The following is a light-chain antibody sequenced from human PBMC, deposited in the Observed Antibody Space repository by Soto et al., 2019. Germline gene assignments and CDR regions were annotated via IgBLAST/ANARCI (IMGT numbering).Light chain of an antibody. Sequence: DIQMTQSPSSLSASVGDRVTITCRASQSIGSYLHWYQQKPRTAPKLLIYAATTLQSGVPSRFSGSGSGTAFTLTISSLQPEDFATYYCQQSYSYVCTFDQGTKLEIK. J-gene: IGKJ2*02. CDR3: QQSYSYVCT. CDR1: QSIGSY. CDR2: AAT. V-gene: IGKV1-39*01.